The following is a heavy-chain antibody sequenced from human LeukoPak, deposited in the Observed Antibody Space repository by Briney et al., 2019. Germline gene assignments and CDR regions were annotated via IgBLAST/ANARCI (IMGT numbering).Heavy chain of an antibody. Sequence: ASVKVSCKASGGTFSSYAISWVRQAPGPGLEWMGGIIPIFGTANYAQKFQGRVTITADESTSTAYMELSSLRSEDTAVYYCASPASSYYDSSGYLDYWGQGTLVTVSS. CDR1: GGTFSSYA. D-gene: IGHD3-22*01. CDR3: ASPASSYYDSSGYLDY. V-gene: IGHV1-69*13. CDR2: IIPIFGTA. J-gene: IGHJ4*02.